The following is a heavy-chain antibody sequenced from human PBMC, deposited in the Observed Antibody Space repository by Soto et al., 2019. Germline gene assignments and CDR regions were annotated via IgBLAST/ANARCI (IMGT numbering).Heavy chain of an antibody. CDR1: GLTFRAYS. J-gene: IGHJ4*02. D-gene: IGHD4-17*01. Sequence: PGGSLRLSCAAPGLTFRAYSLHWVRQTPGKGLEWVSSISSGSTHTYYADSVKGRFTISRDNAEKSLFLHMDSLRHEDTAVYYCTSGESTFGDYASRFDHWGQGTLVTVSS. V-gene: IGHV3-21*01. CDR2: ISSGSTHT. CDR3: TSGESTFGDYASRFDH.